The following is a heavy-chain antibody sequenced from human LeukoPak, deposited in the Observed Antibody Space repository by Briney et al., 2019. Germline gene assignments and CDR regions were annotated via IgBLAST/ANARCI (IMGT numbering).Heavy chain of an antibody. Sequence: SGGSLRLSCAASGFTFSSYEMNWVRQAPGKGLEWVSYISSSGSTIYYADSVKGRFTISRDNAKNSLYLQMNSLRAEDTAVYYCAREATNYGDHTMMIWGQGTLVTVSS. CDR2: ISSSGSTI. J-gene: IGHJ4*02. CDR3: AREATNYGDHTMMI. D-gene: IGHD4-17*01. CDR1: GFTFSSYE. V-gene: IGHV3-48*03.